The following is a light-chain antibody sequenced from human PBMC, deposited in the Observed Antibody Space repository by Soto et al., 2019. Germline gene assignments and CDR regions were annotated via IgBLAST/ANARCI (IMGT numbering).Light chain of an antibody. CDR2: DVS. J-gene: IGKJ1*01. V-gene: IGKV1-33*01. CDR3: QQYTNWPKT. CDR1: QDITLY. Sequence: DIQMTQSPSSLSASVGDRVTITCQASQDITLYLNWYQHKPGKAPNLLIHDVSTLETGVPARFSGRGSGTTFTLTIINLQPEDVATYYCQQYTNWPKTFGQGTKVDIK.